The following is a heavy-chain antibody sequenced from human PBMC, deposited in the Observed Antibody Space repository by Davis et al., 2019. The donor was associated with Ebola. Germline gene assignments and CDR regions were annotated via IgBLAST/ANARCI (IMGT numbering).Heavy chain of an antibody. CDR2: IYYSGST. Sequence: MPSETLSLTCTVSGGSISSSSYYWGWLRQPPGKGLEWIGYIYYSGSTYYNPSLKSRVTISVDTSKNQFSLKLSSVTAADTAVYYCASFGIVYSNYEWNYYYGMDVWGQGTTVTVSS. D-gene: IGHD4-11*01. CDR1: GGSISSSSYY. CDR3: ASFGIVYSNYEWNYYYGMDV. J-gene: IGHJ6*02. V-gene: IGHV4-39*07.